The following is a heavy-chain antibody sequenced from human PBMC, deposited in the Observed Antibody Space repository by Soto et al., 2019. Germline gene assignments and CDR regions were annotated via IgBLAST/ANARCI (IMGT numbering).Heavy chain of an antibody. Sequence: EVQLLESGGNLVQPGGSLRLSCAASGFSFRSYVLSWVRQAPGKGLEWVSSISGSGGATFYADSVKGRFTVSRDNSKNTLYLQMNSLGADDTAVYYCAREAFDWIFVEYWGQGTLVTVSS. J-gene: IGHJ4*02. D-gene: IGHD3-9*01. CDR3: AREAFDWIFVEY. V-gene: IGHV3-23*01. CDR1: GFSFRSYV. CDR2: ISGSGGAT.